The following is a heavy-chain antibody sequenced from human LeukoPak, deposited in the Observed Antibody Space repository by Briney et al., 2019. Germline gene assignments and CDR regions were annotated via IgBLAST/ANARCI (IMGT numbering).Heavy chain of an antibody. CDR2: IKTDGSEK. D-gene: IGHD3-22*01. J-gene: IGHJ1*01. CDR3: ATYSSLNRREFQY. V-gene: IGHV3-7*01. Sequence: GGSLRLSCAASGFKFSDFWMTWVRQTPGKGLQWVANIKTDGSEKYNVDSVKGRFTISRDNAKNSLYLQMNSLRAEDTAVYYCATYSSLNRREFQYWGQGTLLTVSS. CDR1: GFKFSDFW.